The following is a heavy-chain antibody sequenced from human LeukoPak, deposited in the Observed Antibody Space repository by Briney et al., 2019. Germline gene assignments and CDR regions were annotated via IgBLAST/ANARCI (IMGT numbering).Heavy chain of an antibody. V-gene: IGHV3-30*02. CDR3: AKDEGVWGSYRYPDY. CDR1: GFTFSSYG. Sequence: GGSLRLSWAASGFTFSSYGMHWVRQAPGKGLEWVAFIRYDGSNKYYADSVKGRFTIYRDNSKNTLYLQMNSLRAEDTAVYYCAKDEGVWGSYRYPDYWGQGTLVTVSS. D-gene: IGHD3-16*02. J-gene: IGHJ4*02. CDR2: IRYDGSNK.